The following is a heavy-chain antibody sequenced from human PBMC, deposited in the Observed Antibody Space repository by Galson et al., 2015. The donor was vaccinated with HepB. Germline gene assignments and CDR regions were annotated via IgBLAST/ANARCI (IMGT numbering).Heavy chain of an antibody. V-gene: IGHV4-59*12. Sequence: ETLSLTCTVSGGSISSYYWSWIRQPPGKGLEWIGEIYHSGSTNYNPSLKSRVTISVDKSKNQFSLKLSSVTAADTAVYYCASGNRQCSSTSCSYNWFDPWGQGTLVTVSS. CDR2: IYHSGST. J-gene: IGHJ5*02. CDR3: ASGNRQCSSTSCSYNWFDP. CDR1: GGSISSYY. D-gene: IGHD2-2*01.